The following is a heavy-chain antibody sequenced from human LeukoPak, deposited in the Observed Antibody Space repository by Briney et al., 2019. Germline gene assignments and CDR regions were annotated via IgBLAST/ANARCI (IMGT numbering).Heavy chain of an antibody. J-gene: IGHJ4*02. V-gene: IGHV3-21*01. CDR2: ISSSSSYI. D-gene: IGHD6-13*01. CDR1: GFTFSSYS. Sequence: GGSLRLSCAASGFTFSSYSMNWVRQAPGKGLEWVSSISSSSSYIYYADSAKGRFTISRDNAKNSLYLQMNSLGAEDTAVYYCARDRGSSWYWRAYYFDYWGQGTLVTVSS. CDR3: ARDRGSSWYWRAYYFDY.